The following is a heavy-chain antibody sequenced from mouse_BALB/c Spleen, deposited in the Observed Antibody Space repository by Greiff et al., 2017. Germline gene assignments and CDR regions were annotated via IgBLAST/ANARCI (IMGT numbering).Heavy chain of an antibody. Sequence: VQLQQSGAELAKPGASVKMSCKASGYTFTSYWMHWVKQRPGQGLEWIGYINPSTGYTEYNQKFKDKATLTADKSSSTAYMQLSSLTSEDSAVYYCARENWDVYAMDYWGQGTSVTVSS. D-gene: IGHD4-1*01. V-gene: IGHV1-7*01. CDR1: GYTFTSYW. CDR3: ARENWDVYAMDY. J-gene: IGHJ4*01. CDR2: INPSTGYT.